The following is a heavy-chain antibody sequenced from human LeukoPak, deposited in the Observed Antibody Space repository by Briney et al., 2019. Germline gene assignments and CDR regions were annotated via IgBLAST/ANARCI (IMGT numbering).Heavy chain of an antibody. CDR3: ARSGKDYYDSSGYQSY. CDR2: INPNSGGT. D-gene: IGHD3-22*01. J-gene: IGHJ4*02. CDR1: GYTFTGHY. Sequence: ASVKVSCKASGYTFTGHYMHWVRQAPGQGLEWMGWINPNSGGTNYAQKFQGRVAMTRDMSTSTVYMELSSLRSEDTAVYYCARSGKDYYDSSGYQSYWGQGTLVTVSS. V-gene: IGHV1-2*02.